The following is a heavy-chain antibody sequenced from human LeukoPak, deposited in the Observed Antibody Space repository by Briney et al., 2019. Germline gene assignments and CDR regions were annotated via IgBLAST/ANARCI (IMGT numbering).Heavy chain of an antibody. V-gene: IGHV1-18*01. CDR2: ISAYNGDT. Sequence: GASVKVSCKPSGYSFTSYGISWVRQAPGQGLEWMGWISAYNGDTNYAQKFQGRVTMTTDTSTSTAYMELRSLRSDDTAVYYCAGAGPYRNEHQFDSWGQGTLVTVSS. CDR3: AGAGPYRNEHQFDS. J-gene: IGHJ4*02. CDR1: GYSFTSYG. D-gene: IGHD3-16*02.